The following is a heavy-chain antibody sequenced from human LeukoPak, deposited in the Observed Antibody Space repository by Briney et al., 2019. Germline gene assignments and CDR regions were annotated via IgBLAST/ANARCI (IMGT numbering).Heavy chain of an antibody. CDR3: ASSTPAWHYYYMDV. D-gene: IGHD2-15*01. CDR2: INAYNGNT. J-gene: IGHJ6*03. Sequence: ASVKVSCKASGYTFTSYVISWVRQAPGQGREWMGWINAYNGNTNYAQKLQGRVTMTTDTSTSTAYMELRSLRSDDTAVYYCASSTPAWHYYYMDVWGKGTTVTVSS. CDR1: GYTFTSYV. V-gene: IGHV1-18*01.